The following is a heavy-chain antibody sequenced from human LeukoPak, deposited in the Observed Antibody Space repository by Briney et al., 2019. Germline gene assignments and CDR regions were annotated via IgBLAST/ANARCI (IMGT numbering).Heavy chain of an antibody. D-gene: IGHD1-26*01. CDR1: SCSINSSSYF. CDR2: IYYSGST. J-gene: IGHJ4*02. V-gene: IGHV4-39*01. Sequence: SVTVSLTCTVSSCSINSSSYFWGSIRQPPGWVLERIGSIYYSGSTYNNPSLKSRVTISVDTSKNQFSLKLSSVTAADTAVYYCARLKWELIDYWGQGTLVTVSS. CDR3: ARLKWELIDY.